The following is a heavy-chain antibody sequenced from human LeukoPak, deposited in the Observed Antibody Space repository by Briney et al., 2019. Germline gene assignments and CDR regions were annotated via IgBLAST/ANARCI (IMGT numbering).Heavy chain of an antibody. CDR3: AKMPVSYSSGWSTFDY. J-gene: IGHJ4*02. Sequence: GGSLRLSCAASGFTFSSYAMSWVRQTPGKGLEWVSGISGSGGSTYYADSVKGRFTISRDNSKNTLYLQMNSLRAEDTAIYYCAKMPVSYSSGWSTFDYWGQGTLVTVSS. CDR2: ISGSGGST. CDR1: GFTFSSYA. V-gene: IGHV3-23*01. D-gene: IGHD6-19*01.